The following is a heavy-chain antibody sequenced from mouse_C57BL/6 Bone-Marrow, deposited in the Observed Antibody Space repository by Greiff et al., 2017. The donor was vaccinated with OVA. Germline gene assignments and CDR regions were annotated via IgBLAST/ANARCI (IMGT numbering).Heavy chain of an antibody. CDR2: IDPSDRFT. V-gene: IGHV1-50*01. CDR1: GYTFTSYW. CDR3: ARAVGVFAY. Sequence: QVQLQQPGAELVKPGASVKLSCKASGYTFTSYWMQWVKQRPGQGLEWIGEIDPSDRFTNYNQKFKGKATLTVDTSSSTAYMQLSSLTSEDSAVYYGARAVGVFAYWGQGTLVTVSA. J-gene: IGHJ3*01.